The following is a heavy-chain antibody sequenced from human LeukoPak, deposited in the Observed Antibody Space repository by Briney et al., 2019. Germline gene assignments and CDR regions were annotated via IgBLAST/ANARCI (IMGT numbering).Heavy chain of an antibody. D-gene: IGHD4-11*01. Sequence: ASVKVSCKASGYTFTSYPMHWVRQAPGQRLEWMGWINAGNGNTKYSQKFQGRVIITRDMSTSTAYMELRSLRSDDAAVYYCAADLPYSNYGPLDYWGQGALVTVSS. CDR3: AADLPYSNYGPLDY. V-gene: IGHV1-3*01. CDR1: GYTFTSYP. J-gene: IGHJ4*02. CDR2: INAGNGNT.